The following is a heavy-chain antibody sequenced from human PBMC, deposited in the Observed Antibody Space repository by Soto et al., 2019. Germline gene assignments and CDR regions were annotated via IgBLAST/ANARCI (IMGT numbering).Heavy chain of an antibody. CDR2: ISSNGGST. CDR3: ARVGYYYGSGSSYFDY. J-gene: IGHJ4*02. V-gene: IGHV3-64*01. CDR1: GFTFSSYA. D-gene: IGHD3-10*01. Sequence: GGSLRLSCAASGFTFSSYAMHWVRQAPGKGLEYVSAISSNGGSTYYANSVKGRFTISRDNSKNTLYLQMGSLRAEDMAVYYCARVGYYYGSGSSYFDYWGQGSLVTVSS.